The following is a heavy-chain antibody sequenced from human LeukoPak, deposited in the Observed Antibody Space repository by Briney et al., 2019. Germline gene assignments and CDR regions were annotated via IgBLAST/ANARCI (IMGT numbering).Heavy chain of an antibody. D-gene: IGHD4-17*01. CDR2: ISYDGSNK. CDR1: GFTFSSYA. J-gene: IGHJ4*02. V-gene: IGHV3-30*04. Sequence: GGSLRLSCAASGFTFSSYAMHWVRQAPGKGLEWVAVISYDGSNKYYADSVKGRFTISRDNSKNTLYLQMNSLRAEDTAVYYCARDPFITTVTLDYWGQGTLVTVSS. CDR3: ARDPFITTVTLDY.